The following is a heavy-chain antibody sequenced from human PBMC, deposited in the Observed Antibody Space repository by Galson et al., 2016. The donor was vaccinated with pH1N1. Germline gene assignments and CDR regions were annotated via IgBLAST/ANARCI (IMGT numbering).Heavy chain of an antibody. CDR1: GVTFSTFA. D-gene: IGHD5-12*01. Sequence: SVKVSCKASGVTFSTFAITWVRQAPGQGLEWMGRIIPILGMTNYAQRFHGRVTITAGTSTYTAYMELSSLRSDDTAMYYCARDRHYGDDRAFDHWGRGTLVTVSS. CDR3: ARDRHYGDDRAFDH. J-gene: IGHJ4*02. CDR2: IIPILGMT. V-gene: IGHV1-69*04.